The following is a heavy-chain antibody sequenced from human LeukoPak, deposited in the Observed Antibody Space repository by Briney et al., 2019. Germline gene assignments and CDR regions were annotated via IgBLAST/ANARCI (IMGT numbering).Heavy chain of an antibody. V-gene: IGHV4-59*01. CDR1: GGSIGSYY. D-gene: IGHD2-15*01. CDR2: IYYSGST. J-gene: IGHJ3*02. Sequence: PSETLSLTCTVSGGSIGSYYWSWIRHPPVKGLEWIGYIYYSGSTNYNPSLKSRVTISVDTYKIQFSLKLSSVTAEDTAVYYCARGGGSPNDAFDIWGQGTMVTVSS. CDR3: ARGGGSPNDAFDI.